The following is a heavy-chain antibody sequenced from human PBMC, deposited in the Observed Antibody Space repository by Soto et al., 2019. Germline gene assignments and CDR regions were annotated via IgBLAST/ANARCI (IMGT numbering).Heavy chain of an antibody. Sequence: EVQLVESGGGLVKPGGSLRLSCAASGFTFSSYSMNWVRQAPGKGLEWVSSISSSSSYIYYADSVKGRFTISRDNAKNSLYLQMNSLRAEDTAVYYCARDKSTYCGGDCYSRSYGMAVWGQGTTVTVSS. CDR1: GFTFSSYS. CDR2: ISSSSSYI. J-gene: IGHJ6*02. D-gene: IGHD2-21*02. V-gene: IGHV3-21*01. CDR3: ARDKSTYCGGDCYSRSYGMAV.